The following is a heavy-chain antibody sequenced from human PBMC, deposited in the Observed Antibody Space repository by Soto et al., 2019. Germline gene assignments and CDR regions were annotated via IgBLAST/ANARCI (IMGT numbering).Heavy chain of an antibody. CDR3: ARRPRETYYDFWSGYNDY. CDR1: GGSISSGGYY. Sequence: PSETLSLTCTVSGGSISSGGYYWSWIRQHPGKGLEWIGYIYYSGSTYYNPSLKSRVTISVDTSKNQFSLKLSSVTAADTAVYYCARRPRETYYDFWSGYNDYWGQGTLVTVSS. D-gene: IGHD3-3*01. CDR2: IYYSGST. V-gene: IGHV4-31*03. J-gene: IGHJ4*02.